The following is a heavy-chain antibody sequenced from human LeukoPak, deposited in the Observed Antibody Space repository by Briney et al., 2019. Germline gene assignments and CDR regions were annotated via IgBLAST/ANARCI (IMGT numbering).Heavy chain of an antibody. CDR1: GGSINNYY. V-gene: IGHV4-59*08. J-gene: IGHJ4*02. D-gene: IGHD6-25*01. CDR2: IHYSGST. CDR3: ARSPGGHFDY. Sequence: PSETLSLTCTVSGGSINNYYGIWIRQPPGKGLELIGYIHYSGSTNYNPSLKNRVTISLDTSKSQFSLKLRSVTAADTAVYYCARSPGGHFDYWGQGTLVTVSS.